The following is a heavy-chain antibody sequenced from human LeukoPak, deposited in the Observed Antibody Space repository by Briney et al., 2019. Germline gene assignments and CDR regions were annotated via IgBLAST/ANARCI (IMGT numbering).Heavy chain of an antibody. CDR3: ARESSFGRYNWFDP. Sequence: PSETLSLTCAVSGGSFSGYYWSWIRQPPGEGLEWIGEINHSGSTNYNPSLKSRVTISVDTSKNQFSLKLSSVTAADTAVYYCARESSFGRYNWFDPWGQGTLVTVSS. CDR1: GGSFSGYY. J-gene: IGHJ5*02. D-gene: IGHD3-10*01. V-gene: IGHV4-34*01. CDR2: INHSGST.